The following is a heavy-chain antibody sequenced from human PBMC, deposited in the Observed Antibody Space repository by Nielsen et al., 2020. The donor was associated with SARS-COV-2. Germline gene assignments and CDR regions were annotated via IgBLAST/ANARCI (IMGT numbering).Heavy chain of an antibody. D-gene: IGHD3-10*01. Sequence: GGSLRLSCAASGFTFDDYGMSWVRQAPGKGLEWVSGINWNGGSTGYADSVKGRFTISRDNAENSLYLQMNSLRAEDTAVYYCAAYYASGSYSSGSSNYYYYGKDVWGQGTTVTVSS. CDR2: INWNGGST. J-gene: IGHJ6*02. V-gene: IGHV3-20*04. CDR3: AAYYASGSYSSGSSNYYYYGKDV. CDR1: GFTFDDYG.